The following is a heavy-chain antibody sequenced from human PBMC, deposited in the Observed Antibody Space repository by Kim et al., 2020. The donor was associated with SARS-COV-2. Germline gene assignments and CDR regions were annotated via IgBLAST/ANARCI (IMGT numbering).Heavy chain of an antibody. J-gene: IGHJ5*02. CDR2: INPNSGGT. CDR3: ARDQQTGTTIWFDP. D-gene: IGHD1-7*01. V-gene: IGHV1-2*02. CDR1: GYTFTGYY. Sequence: ASVKVSCKASGYTFTGYYMHWVRQAPGQGLEWMGWINPNSGGTNYAQKFQGRVTMTRDTSISTAYMELSRLRSDDTAVYYCARDQQTGTTIWFDPWGQGTLVTVSS.